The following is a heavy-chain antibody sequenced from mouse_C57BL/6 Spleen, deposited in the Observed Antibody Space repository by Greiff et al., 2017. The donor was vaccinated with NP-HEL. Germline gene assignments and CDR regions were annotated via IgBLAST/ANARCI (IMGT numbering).Heavy chain of an antibody. Sequence: VKLVESGPGLVAPSQSLSITCTVSGFSLTSYGVAWVRQPPGKGLEWLGVFWGGGSTNYNSALMSRLSISKDNSKSQVFLQMNSLQTEDTAMYYCAKQRSSDPIAYWGQGTLVTVSS. J-gene: IGHJ3*01. CDR3: AKQRSSDPIAY. V-gene: IGHV2-9*01. CDR2: FWGGGST. CDR1: GFSLTSYG. D-gene: IGHD6-1*01.